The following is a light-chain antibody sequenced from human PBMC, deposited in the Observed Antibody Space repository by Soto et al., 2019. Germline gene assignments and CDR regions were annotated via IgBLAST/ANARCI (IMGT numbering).Light chain of an antibody. CDR1: QSVSSN. J-gene: IGKJ5*01. V-gene: IGKV3-15*01. CDR2: GAS. CDR3: QQYNNWPS. Sequence: EIVMTQSPATLSVSPGERATLSCRASQSVSSNLAWYQQKPGQAPRLLIYGASTRATGIPARFSGSGSGTEFTLTISSLQYEDFAVYYCQQYNNWPSFGQGPRLEIK.